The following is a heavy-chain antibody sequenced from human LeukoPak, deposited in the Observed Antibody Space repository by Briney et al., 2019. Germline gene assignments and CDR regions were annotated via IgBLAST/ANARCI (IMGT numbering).Heavy chain of an antibody. CDR1: GYTFTIYD. V-gene: IGHV1-8*03. CDR2: MNPNSGNT. D-gene: IGHD1-26*01. CDR3: ARGAVGATFDWFDP. J-gene: IGHJ5*02. Sequence: ASVTVSCTASGYTFTIYDINWVRQATGQGLEWMGWMNPNSGNTGYAQKFQGRVTITRNTSISTAYMEMSSLKSEDTAIYYCARGAVGATFDWFDPWGQGTLVTVSS.